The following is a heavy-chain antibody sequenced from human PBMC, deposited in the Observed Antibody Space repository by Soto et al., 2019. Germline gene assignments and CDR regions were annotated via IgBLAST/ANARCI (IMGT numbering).Heavy chain of an antibody. Sequence: EVQLVESGGNLVQTGGSLRLSCVASGFTFSDYWMHWVRQAPGKGLEWVSRINTNGGSTSYADSVQGRFTVSRDNAENSLYLQMNSLRAEDTAVYYCASRSVGGTPYYFDYWGQGPLVPVSS. CDR2: INTNGGST. J-gene: IGHJ4*02. V-gene: IGHV3-74*01. CDR1: GFTFSDYW. CDR3: ASRSVGGTPYYFDY. D-gene: IGHD1-26*01.